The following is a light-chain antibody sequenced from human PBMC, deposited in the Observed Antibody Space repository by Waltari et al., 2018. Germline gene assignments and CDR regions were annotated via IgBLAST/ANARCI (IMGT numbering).Light chain of an antibody. CDR2: GAS. CDR3: QQYNTWPPIT. CDR1: QSLSDN. J-gene: IGKJ5*01. V-gene: IGKV3-15*01. Sequence: EIVMTQSPATLSVSPGERPTLSCRASQSLSDNLAWYQQKPGQAPRLLIYGASTRATGIPARFSGSGSGTDFTLTISSLQSEDFAIYYCQQYNTWPPITFGQGTRVEIK.